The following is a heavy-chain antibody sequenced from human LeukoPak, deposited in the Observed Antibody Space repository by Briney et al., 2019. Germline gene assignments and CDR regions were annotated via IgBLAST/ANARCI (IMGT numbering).Heavy chain of an antibody. CDR2: IKSKTDGGTT. CDR3: TSRKGCSSTSCFNDY. CDR1: GFTFSNAW. Sequence: GGSLRLSCAASGFTFSNAWMSWVRQAPGKGLEWVGRIKSKTDGGTTDYAAPVKGRFTISRDDSKNTLYQQMNSLKTEDTAVYYCTSRKGCSSTSCFNDYWGQGTLVTVSS. V-gene: IGHV3-15*01. D-gene: IGHD2-2*01. J-gene: IGHJ4*02.